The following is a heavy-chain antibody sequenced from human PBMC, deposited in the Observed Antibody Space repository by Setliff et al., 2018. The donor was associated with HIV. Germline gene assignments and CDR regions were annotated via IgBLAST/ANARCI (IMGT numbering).Heavy chain of an antibody. CDR1: GGSISSYY. CDR3: AREDIAVASAFDI. Sequence: PSETLSLTCTVSGGSISSYYWSWIRQPPGKGLEWIGSIYTSGSTNYNPSLKSRLTISLDTKNQFSLKLSSVTAADTAVYYCAREDIAVASAFDIWGQGTMVTVSS. D-gene: IGHD6-19*01. J-gene: IGHJ3*02. CDR2: IYTSGST. V-gene: IGHV4-4*08.